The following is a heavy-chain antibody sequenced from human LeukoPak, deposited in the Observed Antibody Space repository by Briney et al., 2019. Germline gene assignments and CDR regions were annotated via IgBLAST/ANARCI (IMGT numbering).Heavy chain of an antibody. Sequence: SETLSLTCAVYGGSFSGYYWSWIRQPPGKGLEWIGEINHSGSTNCNPSLKSRVTISVDTSKNQFSLKLSSVTAADTAVYYCARHVMVVVPAAIPDYWGQGTLVTVSS. CDR3: ARHVMVVVPAAIPDY. CDR2: INHSGST. J-gene: IGHJ4*02. V-gene: IGHV4-34*01. CDR1: GGSFSGYY. D-gene: IGHD2-2*01.